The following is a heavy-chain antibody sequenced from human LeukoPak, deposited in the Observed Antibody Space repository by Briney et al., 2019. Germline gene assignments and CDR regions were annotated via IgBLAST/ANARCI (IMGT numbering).Heavy chain of an antibody. CDR2: IIPIFGTA. CDR3: ASLLALNYCDSSGYYLE. D-gene: IGHD3-22*01. CDR1: GGTFSSYA. J-gene: IGHJ4*02. V-gene: IGHV1-69*13. Sequence: SVEVSCKASGGTFSSYAISWVRQAPGQGLEWMGGIIPIFGTANYAQKFQGRVTITADESTSTAYMELSSLRSEDTAVYYCASLLALNYCDSSGYYLEWGQGTLVTVSS.